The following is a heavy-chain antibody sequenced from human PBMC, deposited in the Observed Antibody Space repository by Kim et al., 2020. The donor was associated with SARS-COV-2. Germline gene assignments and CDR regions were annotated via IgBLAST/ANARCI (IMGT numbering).Heavy chain of an antibody. CDR3: ARDDLHNVVVVTANGIDY. V-gene: IGHV3-11*04. J-gene: IGHJ4*02. D-gene: IGHD2-21*02. CDR2: ISSSGSTI. Sequence: GGSLRLSCAASGFTFSDYYMSWIRQAPGKGLEWVSYISSSGSTIYYADSVKGRFTISRDNAKNSLYLQMNSLRAEDTAVYYCARDDLHNVVVVTANGIDYWGQGTLVTVSS. CDR1: GFTFSDYY.